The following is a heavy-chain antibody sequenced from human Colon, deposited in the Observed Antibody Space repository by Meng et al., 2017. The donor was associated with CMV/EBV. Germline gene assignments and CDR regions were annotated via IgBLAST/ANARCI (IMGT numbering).Heavy chain of an antibody. D-gene: IGHD6-13*01. CDR3: TRETGGSSLAY. CDR1: GGSIGSPSTY. V-gene: IGHV4-39*02. J-gene: IGHJ4*02. Sequence: QLRRSRPGLGKPSETLSLTCTVSGGSIGSPSTYWAWVRHPPGKGLGLICSIYYTGGTFYSPSLKSRVTISIDTSKNHFSLKLNSVTAADTAMYYCTRETGGSSLAYWGQGILVTVSS. CDR2: IYYTGGT.